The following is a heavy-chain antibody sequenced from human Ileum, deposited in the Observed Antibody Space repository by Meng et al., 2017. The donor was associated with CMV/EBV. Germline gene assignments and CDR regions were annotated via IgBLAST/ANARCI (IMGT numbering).Heavy chain of an antibody. CDR1: GGSISSSSYY. V-gene: IGHV4-39*07. CDR2: IYYSGST. D-gene: IGHD6-13*01. J-gene: IGHJ4*02. CDR3: ARDEAAAGTGIDY. Sequence: PQLQESGPGLVKPSETLSLTCTVSGGSISSSSYYWGWIRQPPGKGLEWIGSIYYSGSTYYNPSLKSRVTISVDTSKNQFSLKLSSVTAADTAVYYCARDEAAAGTGIDYWGQGTLVTVSS.